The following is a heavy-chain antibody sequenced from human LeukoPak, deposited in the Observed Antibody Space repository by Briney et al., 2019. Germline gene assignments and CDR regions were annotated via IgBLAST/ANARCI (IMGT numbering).Heavy chain of an antibody. J-gene: IGHJ6*03. Sequence: ASVKVSCKASGYTFTTYYIHWVRQAPGQGLEWMGIINPSGGSTTYAQKFQGRVIMTGDTSTSTVYMELRSLRSEDTAVYYCATGTGTTLYYYYYMDVWGKGTTVTVSS. CDR2: INPSGGST. CDR1: GYTFTTYY. CDR3: ATGTGTTLYYYYYMDV. V-gene: IGHV1-46*01. D-gene: IGHD1-7*01.